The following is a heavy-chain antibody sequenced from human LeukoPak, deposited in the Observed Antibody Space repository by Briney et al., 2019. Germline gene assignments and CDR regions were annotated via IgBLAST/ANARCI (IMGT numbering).Heavy chain of an antibody. V-gene: IGHV4-59*01. D-gene: IGHD3-9*01. J-gene: IGHJ3*02. Sequence: PSXTLSLTCTVSGGSISSYYWSWIRQPPGKGMEWIGYIYYSGSTNYNPSLKRRVTITVETSKTQFSLKLSSVTAADTAVYYCARDAKYYDILTGYYFDAFDIWGQGTMVTVSS. CDR1: GGSISSYY. CDR2: IYYSGST. CDR3: ARDAKYYDILTGYYFDAFDI.